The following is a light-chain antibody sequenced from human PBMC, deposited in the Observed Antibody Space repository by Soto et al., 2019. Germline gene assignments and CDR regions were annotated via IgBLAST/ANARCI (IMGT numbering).Light chain of an antibody. J-gene: IGKJ3*01. CDR1: QSVSSTY. CDR2: GAS. V-gene: IGKV3-20*01. Sequence: EIVLTQSPGTLSFSPGERATLPCRASQSVSSTYLGWYQQKPGQAPRLLISGASSRATGIPDRFSGSGSGTDFTLTISRLAPEDFAVYYCQQYGSIPFTFGPGTKVDIK. CDR3: QQYGSIPFT.